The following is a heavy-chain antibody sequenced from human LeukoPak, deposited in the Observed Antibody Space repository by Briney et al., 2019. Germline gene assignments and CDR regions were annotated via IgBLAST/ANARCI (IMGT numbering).Heavy chain of an antibody. D-gene: IGHD3-10*01. V-gene: IGHV4-59*01. CDR3: ATDNSYGSGSYYT. CDR2: IYYSGNT. Sequence: PSETLSLTCTVSGGSIRSYYWNWIRQPPGKGLEWIGYIYYSGNTNYNPSLKSRVTISVDTSKNQFSLKLSSVTAADTAVYYYATDNSYGSGSYYTWGQGTLVTVSS. J-gene: IGHJ4*02. CDR1: GGSIRSYY.